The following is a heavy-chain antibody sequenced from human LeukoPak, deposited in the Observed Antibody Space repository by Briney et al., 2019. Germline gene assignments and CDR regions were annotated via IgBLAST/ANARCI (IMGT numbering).Heavy chain of an antibody. CDR1: GGSISNYY. Sequence: PSETLPLTCTVPGGSISNYYWSWIRQPPGKGLEWIGYIYYNGSPNQNPSLKSRVTIWVDTSKNQLSLKLRSVTAADTAVYYCARRGLPDALDIWGQGTMVTVSS. CDR3: ARRGLPDALDI. D-gene: IGHD2-21*01. J-gene: IGHJ3*02. CDR2: IYYNGSP. V-gene: IGHV4-59*08.